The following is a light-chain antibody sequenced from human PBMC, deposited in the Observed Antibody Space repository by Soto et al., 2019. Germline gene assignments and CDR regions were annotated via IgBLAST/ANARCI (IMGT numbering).Light chain of an antibody. J-gene: IGKJ1*01. V-gene: IGKV3-15*01. CDR3: QQYDQWWT. CDR1: QSINTN. Sequence: ETVMTQSPATLSVSPGERATFSCRASQSINTNLAWFQLKPGQAPRLLIYGASIRAAGIPARFSGSGSGTEFSLTISSLKSEDFGGFFCQQYDQWWTFGQGTKVEVK. CDR2: GAS.